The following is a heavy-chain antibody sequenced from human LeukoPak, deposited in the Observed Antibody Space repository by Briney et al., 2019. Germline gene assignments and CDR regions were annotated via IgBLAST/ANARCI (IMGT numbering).Heavy chain of an antibody. CDR1: GFTFRSYA. CDR3: AREHYGDLYFDY. Sequence: GRPLRLSCAASGFTFRSYAMHWVRQAPGKGLEWVAVISYDGTNKYYADSVKGRFTISRGNSKNTLYLEMNSLRAEDTAVYYCAREHYGDLYFDYWGQGTLVTVSS. D-gene: IGHD4-17*01. CDR2: ISYDGTNK. V-gene: IGHV3-30-3*01. J-gene: IGHJ4*02.